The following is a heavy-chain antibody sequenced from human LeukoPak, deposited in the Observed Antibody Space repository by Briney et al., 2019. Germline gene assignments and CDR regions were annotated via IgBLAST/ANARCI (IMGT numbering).Heavy chain of an antibody. CDR2: ISYTGNT. CDR1: GGSVSSRSYS. CDR3: ARGSLTTLNWFDP. V-gene: IGHV4-39*07. Sequence: SETLSLTCSVSGGSVSSRSYSWGWIRQPPGKGLEWIGTISYTGNTYYNPSLKSRVTISVDTSKNQFSLKLSSVTAADTAVYYCARGSLTTLNWFDPWGQGTLVTVSS. J-gene: IGHJ5*02. D-gene: IGHD4-11*01.